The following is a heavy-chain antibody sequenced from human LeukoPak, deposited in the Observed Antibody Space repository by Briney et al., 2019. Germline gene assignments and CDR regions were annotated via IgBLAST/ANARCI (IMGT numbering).Heavy chain of an antibody. J-gene: IGHJ4*02. D-gene: IGHD6-13*01. CDR1: GFIFNDYY. CDR2: IKEDGSEK. V-gene: IGHV3-7*01. CDR3: ARVGNAAAAQSFDY. Sequence: GGSLRLSCTASGFIFNDYYMSWVRQAPGKGLEWVANIKEDGSEKYYVDSMKGRFTISRDNAKNSLFLQMNSLRAGDTAVYYCARVGNAAAAQSFDYWGQGTLVTVSS.